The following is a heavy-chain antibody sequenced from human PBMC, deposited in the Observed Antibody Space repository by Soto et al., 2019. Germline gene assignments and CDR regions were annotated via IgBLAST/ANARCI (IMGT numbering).Heavy chain of an antibody. CDR1: GGSISSSSYY. V-gene: IGHV4-39*01. J-gene: IGHJ6*02. D-gene: IGHD3-10*01. CDR2: IYYSGST. CDR3: AAVGYYYGSRDYYGMDV. Sequence: SETLSLTCTVSGGSISSSSYYWGWIRQPSGKGLEWIGSIYYSGSTYYNPSLKSRVTISVDTSKNQFSLKLSSVTAADTAVYYCAAVGYYYGSRDYYGMDVWGQGTTVTVSS.